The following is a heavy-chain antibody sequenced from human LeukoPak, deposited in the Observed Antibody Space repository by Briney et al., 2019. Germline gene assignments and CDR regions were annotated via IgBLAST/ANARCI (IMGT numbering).Heavy chain of an antibody. J-gene: IGHJ4*02. Sequence: QPGGSLRLSCAASGFTFSSYAMSWVRQAPGKGLEWVSAISGSGGSTYYADSVKGRFTISRDNSKNTLYLQMNSLRAEDTAVYYCAKVGEITIFGVVEGADYWGQGTLVTVSS. CDR3: AKVGEITIFGVVEGADY. CDR1: GFTFSSYA. V-gene: IGHV3-23*01. D-gene: IGHD3-3*01. CDR2: ISGSGGST.